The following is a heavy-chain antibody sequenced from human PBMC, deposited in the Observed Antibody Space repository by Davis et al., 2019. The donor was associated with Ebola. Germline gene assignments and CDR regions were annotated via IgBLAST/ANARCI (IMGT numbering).Heavy chain of an antibody. CDR2: INHSGST. D-gene: IGHD1-26*01. V-gene: IGHV4-34*01. Sequence: PSETLSLTCAVYGGSFSGYYWSWSRQPPGKGLEWIGEINHSGSTNYNPSLKSRVTISVDTSKNQFSLKLSSVTAADTAVYYCARVHGGSYFGYYYYKDVRGKGTTVTVSS. CDR3: ARVHGGSYFGYYYYKDV. J-gene: IGHJ6*03. CDR1: GGSFSGYY.